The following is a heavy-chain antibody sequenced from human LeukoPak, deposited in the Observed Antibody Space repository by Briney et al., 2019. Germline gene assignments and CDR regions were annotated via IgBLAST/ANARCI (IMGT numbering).Heavy chain of an antibody. CDR1: GGSISYLY. J-gene: IGHJ3*02. Sequence: SETLSLTCTVSGGSISYLYWSWIRQPAGKGLEWIGRIYTSGSTNYNPSLKSRVTMSVDTSKNQFSLKLSSVTAADTAVYYCARGRYSHGAFDIWGQGTMVTVSS. CDR3: ARGRYSHGAFDI. CDR2: IYTSGST. D-gene: IGHD5-18*01. V-gene: IGHV4-4*07.